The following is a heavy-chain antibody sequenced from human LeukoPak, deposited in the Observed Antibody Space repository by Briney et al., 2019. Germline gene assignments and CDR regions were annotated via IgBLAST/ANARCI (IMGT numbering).Heavy chain of an antibody. D-gene: IGHD6-19*01. J-gene: IGHJ4*02. CDR3: ARLGIAVAADEDSFDY. CDR2: ISSSSSTI. CDR1: GFTFSSYS. Sequence: GESLRLSCAASGFTFSSYSMNWVRQAPGKGLEWVSYISSSSSTIYYADSVKGRFTISRDNAKNSLYLQMNSLRAEDTAVYYCARLGIAVAADEDSFDYWGQGTLVTVSS. V-gene: IGHV3-48*04.